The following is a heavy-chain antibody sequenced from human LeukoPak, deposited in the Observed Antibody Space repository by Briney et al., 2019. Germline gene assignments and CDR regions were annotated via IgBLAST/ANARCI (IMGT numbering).Heavy chain of an antibody. J-gene: IGHJ4*02. D-gene: IGHD3-16*01. V-gene: IGHV3-30-3*01. CDR3: AREEGDSSFDY. CDR1: GFTFSSYA. CDR2: ISYDGSNK. Sequence: GGSLRLSCAASGFTFSSYAMHWVRQAPGKGLEWGAVISYDGSNKYYADSVKGRFTISRDNSKNTLYLQMNSLRAEDTAVYYCAREEGDSSFDYWGQGTLVTVSS.